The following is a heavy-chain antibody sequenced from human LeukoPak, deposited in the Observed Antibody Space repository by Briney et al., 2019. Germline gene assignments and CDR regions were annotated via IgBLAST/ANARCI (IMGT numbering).Heavy chain of an antibody. CDR2: INHSGST. J-gene: IGHJ4*02. Sequence: SETLSLTCAVYGGSFSGYYWSWIRQPPGKGLEWIGEINHSGSTNYNPSLKSRVTISVDTSKNQFSLELSSVTAADTAVYYCARLKRRGTYYYDSSGYSYFDYWGQGTLVTVSS. V-gene: IGHV4-34*01. CDR1: GGSFSGYY. CDR3: ARLKRRGTYYYDSSGYSYFDY. D-gene: IGHD3-22*01.